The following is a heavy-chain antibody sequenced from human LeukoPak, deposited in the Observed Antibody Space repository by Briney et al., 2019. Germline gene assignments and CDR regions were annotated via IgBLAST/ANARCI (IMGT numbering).Heavy chain of an antibody. Sequence: ASVKLSCKASGYTFTSYGISWVRQAPGQGLEWMGWISAYNGNTNYAQKLQGRVTMTTDTSTSTAYMEQRSLRSDDTAVYYCARDYGGYYDSSGYPPPGYWGQGTLVTVSS. CDR2: ISAYNGNT. V-gene: IGHV1-18*01. D-gene: IGHD3-22*01. J-gene: IGHJ4*02. CDR3: ARDYGGYYDSSGYPPPGY. CDR1: GYTFTSYG.